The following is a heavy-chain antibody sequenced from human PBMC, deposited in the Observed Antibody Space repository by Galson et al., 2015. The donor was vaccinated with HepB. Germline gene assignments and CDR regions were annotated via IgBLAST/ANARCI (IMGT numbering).Heavy chain of an antibody. D-gene: IGHD3-3*01. CDR1: GFTFDDYA. J-gene: IGHJ6*03. V-gene: IGHV3-9*01. Sequence: SLRLSCAASGFTFDDYAMHWVRQAPGKGLEWVSGISWNSGSIGYADSVKGRFTISRDNAKNSLYLQMNSLRAEDTALYYCAKGSSGFLEWLSRGGYMDVWGKGTTVTVSS. CDR2: ISWNSGSI. CDR3: AKGSSGFLEWLSRGGYMDV.